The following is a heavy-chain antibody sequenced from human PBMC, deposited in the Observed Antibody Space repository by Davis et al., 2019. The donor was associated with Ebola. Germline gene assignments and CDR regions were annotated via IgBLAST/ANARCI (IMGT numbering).Heavy chain of an antibody. CDR2: IKSKTDGGIT. J-gene: IGHJ4*02. Sequence: PGGSLRLSCAASGFTFSNAWMSWVRQAPGKGLEWVGRIKSKTDGGITDYAAPVKGRFTISRDDSKNTLYLQMNSLKTEDTAVYYCTTAYSYYYDSSGYVYFDYWGQGTLVTVSS. V-gene: IGHV3-15*01. CDR1: GFTFSNAW. D-gene: IGHD3-22*01. CDR3: TTAYSYYYDSSGYVYFDY.